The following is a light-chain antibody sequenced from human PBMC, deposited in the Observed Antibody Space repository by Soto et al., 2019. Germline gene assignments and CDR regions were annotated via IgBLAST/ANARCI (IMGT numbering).Light chain of an antibody. CDR2: DAS. Sequence: EIVMTQSPATLTVSPGERATLSVMASQRVASNLAWYQQKPGQAPRLLIYDASNRATGIPARFSGSGSGTDFTLTISSLEPEDFAVYYCQQRSNWPITFGQGTRLEIK. CDR3: QQRSNWPIT. CDR1: QRVASN. J-gene: IGKJ5*01. V-gene: IGKV3-11*01.